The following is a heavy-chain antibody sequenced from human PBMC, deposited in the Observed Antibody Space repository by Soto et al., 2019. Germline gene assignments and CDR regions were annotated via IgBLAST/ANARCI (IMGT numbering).Heavy chain of an antibody. CDR2: INVGNDNT. D-gene: IGHD1-26*01. V-gene: IGHV1-3*01. CDR3: ARGLGVGAASDY. CDR1: GYTFTSYA. Sequence: QVQLVQSGAEVKKPGASVKVSCKASGYTFTSYAMHWVRQAPGQRLEWIGWINVGNDNTKYSQKLQGRVTITRDTTASTVYKELSSLRSEDTAVYYCARGLGVGAASDYWGQGPLVTVSS. J-gene: IGHJ4*02.